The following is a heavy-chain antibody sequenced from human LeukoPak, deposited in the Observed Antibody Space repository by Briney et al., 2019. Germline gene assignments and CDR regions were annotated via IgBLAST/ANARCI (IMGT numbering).Heavy chain of an antibody. CDR1: GGTFSSYA. Sequence: ASVKVSCKASGGTFSSYAISWVRQAPGQGLEWMGGIIPIFGTANYAQKLQGRVTITADESTSTAYMELSSLRSEDTAVYYCAEVTAQNWFDPWGQGTLATVSS. J-gene: IGHJ5*02. D-gene: IGHD5-18*01. CDR2: IIPIFGTA. CDR3: AEVTAQNWFDP. V-gene: IGHV1-69*13.